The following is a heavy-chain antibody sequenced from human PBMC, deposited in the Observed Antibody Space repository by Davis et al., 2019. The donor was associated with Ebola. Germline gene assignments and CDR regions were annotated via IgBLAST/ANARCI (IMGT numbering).Heavy chain of an antibody. V-gene: IGHV3-48*02. CDR2: ISSSSSTI. D-gene: IGHD2-15*01. Sequence: GGSLRLSCAASGFTFSSYAMSWVRQAPGKGLEWVSYISSSSSTIYYADSMKGRFTISRDNAKNSLYLQMNSLRDEDTAVYYCARGPVVVVAASYFDYWGQGTLVTVSS. CDR3: ARGPVVVVAASYFDY. J-gene: IGHJ4*02. CDR1: GFTFSSYA.